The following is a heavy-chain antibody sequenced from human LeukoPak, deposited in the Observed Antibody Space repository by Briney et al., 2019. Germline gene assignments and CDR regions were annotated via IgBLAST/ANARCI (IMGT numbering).Heavy chain of an antibody. J-gene: IGHJ6*02. D-gene: IGHD3-10*01. V-gene: IGHV3-48*03. CDR1: GFTFSSFE. Sequence: PGGSLRLSCAASGFTFSSFEMNWVRQAPGKGLEWVSHISSSGSTIYHADVKGRFTLSRDNAKNSLHLQMNSLRAEDTAVYYCARDNYGSGTGMDVWGQGTTVTVSS. CDR3: ARDNYGSGTGMDV. CDR2: ISSSGSTI.